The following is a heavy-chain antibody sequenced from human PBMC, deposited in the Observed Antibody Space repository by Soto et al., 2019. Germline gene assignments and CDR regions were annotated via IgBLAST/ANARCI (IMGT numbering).Heavy chain of an antibody. Sequence: NPSETLSLTCTVSGGSISSYHWSWIRQPPGKGLEWIGYMYYSGSTNYNPSLKSRVTISVDTSKNQFSLKLSSVTAADTAVYYCARVRYSSSWYYFDNWGQGTLVTVSS. CDR2: MYYSGST. CDR3: ARVRYSSSWYYFDN. D-gene: IGHD6-13*01. V-gene: IGHV4-59*01. CDR1: GGSISSYH. J-gene: IGHJ4*02.